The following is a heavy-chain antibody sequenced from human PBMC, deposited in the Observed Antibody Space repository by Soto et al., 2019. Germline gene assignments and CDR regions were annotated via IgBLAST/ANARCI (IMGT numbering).Heavy chain of an antibody. CDR2: INPSGGST. Sequence: ASVKVSCKASGYTFTSCYIHWVRQAPGQGLECMGIINPSGGSTSYAQKFQGRVTMTRDTSTSTVYMELSSLRSEDTAVYYCARGGGGSGSYYTVIGRLRDCWFDPWGQGTLVTVSS. D-gene: IGHD3-10*01. CDR1: GYTFTSCY. CDR3: ARGGGGSGSYYTVIGRLRDCWFDP. J-gene: IGHJ5*02. V-gene: IGHV1-46*01.